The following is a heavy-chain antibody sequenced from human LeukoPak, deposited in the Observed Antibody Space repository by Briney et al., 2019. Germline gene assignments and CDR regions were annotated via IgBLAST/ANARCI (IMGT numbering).Heavy chain of an antibody. D-gene: IGHD3-10*01. Sequence: GGSLRLSCAASGFTLSIYWMSWVRQAPGKGLEWVANIKHDGSGKYYVDSVKGRFTISRDNAKNSLFLRMNSLRAEDTAVYYCTRDSQGSGMYSVVYWGQGTLVTVSS. CDR1: GFTLSIYW. V-gene: IGHV3-7*05. J-gene: IGHJ4*02. CDR2: IKHDGSGK. CDR3: TRDSQGSGMYSVVY.